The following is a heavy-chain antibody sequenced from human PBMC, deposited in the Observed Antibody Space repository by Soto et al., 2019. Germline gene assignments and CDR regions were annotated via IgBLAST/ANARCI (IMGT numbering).Heavy chain of an antibody. D-gene: IGHD3-16*01. Sequence: PSETLSLTCTVSGGSISSYYWSWIRQPPGKGLEWIGYIYYSGSTNYNPSLKSRVTISVDTSKNQFSLKLSSVTAADTAVYYCARLEALGVTFDYWGQGTLVTVSS. CDR1: GGSISSYY. CDR3: ARLEALGVTFDY. V-gene: IGHV4-59*08. J-gene: IGHJ4*02. CDR2: IYYSGST.